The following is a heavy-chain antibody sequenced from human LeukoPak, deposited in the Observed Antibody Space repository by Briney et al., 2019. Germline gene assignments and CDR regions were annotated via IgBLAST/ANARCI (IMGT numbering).Heavy chain of an antibody. J-gene: IGHJ4*02. V-gene: IGHV3-66*02. D-gene: IGHD5-12*01. CDR1: GFTVSSNY. Sequence: PGGSLRLSCAASGFTVSSNYMSWVRQAPGKGLEWVSVIYSGGSTYYADSVKGRFTISRDNSKNTLYLQMNSLRAEDTAVYYCARTRGYSGYDGEYYFDYRGQGTLVTVSS. CDR2: IYSGGST. CDR3: ARTRGYSGYDGEYYFDY.